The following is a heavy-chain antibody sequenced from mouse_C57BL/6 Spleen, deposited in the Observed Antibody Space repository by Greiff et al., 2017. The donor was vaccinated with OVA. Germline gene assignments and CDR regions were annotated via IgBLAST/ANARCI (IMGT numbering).Heavy chain of an antibody. D-gene: IGHD1-1*01. CDR1: GYTFTSYW. CDR3: ARRVYYYGGWYFDV. J-gene: IGHJ1*03. V-gene: IGHV1-50*01. Sequence: VQLQQPGAELVKPGASVKLSCKASGYTFTSYWMQWVKQRPGQGLEWIGEIDPSDSYTNYNQKFKGKATLTVDTSSSTAYMQLSSLTSEDSAVYYCARRVYYYGGWYFDVWGTGTTVTVSS. CDR2: IDPSDSYT.